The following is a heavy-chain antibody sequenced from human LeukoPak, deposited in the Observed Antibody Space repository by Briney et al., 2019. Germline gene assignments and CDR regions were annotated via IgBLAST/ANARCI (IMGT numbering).Heavy chain of an antibody. J-gene: IGHJ5*02. D-gene: IGHD6-13*01. V-gene: IGHV1-69*06. CDR1: GGTFSSYA. CDR2: IIPIFGTA. Sequence: GSSVKVSCKASGGTFSSYAISWVRQAPGQGLEWMGRIIPIFGTANYAQKFQGRVTITADKSTSTAYMELSSLRSEDTAVYYCARGFIAAAGIGWFEPWGQGTLVTVSS. CDR3: ARGFIAAAGIGWFEP.